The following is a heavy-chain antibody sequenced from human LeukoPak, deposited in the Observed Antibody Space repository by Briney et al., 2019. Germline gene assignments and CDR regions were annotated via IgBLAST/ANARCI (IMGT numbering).Heavy chain of an antibody. CDR1: GFTFSAYG. D-gene: IGHD3-10*01. V-gene: IGHV3-48*01. CDR2: ISGSSSAI. Sequence: PGGSLRLSCAASGFTFSAYGINWVRQAPGKGLEWVSYISGSSSAIYYADSVKGRFTISRDNAKNSLYLQMNSLRAEDTAVYYCTRPPTAHLGDLLWIDYWGQGTLVTVSS. CDR3: TRPPTAHLGDLLWIDY. J-gene: IGHJ4*02.